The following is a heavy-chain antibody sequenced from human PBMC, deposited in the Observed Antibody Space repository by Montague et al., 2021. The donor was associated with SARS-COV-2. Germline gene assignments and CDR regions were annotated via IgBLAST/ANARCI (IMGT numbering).Heavy chain of an antibody. CDR3: ATAVGRTNVAGPFDH. V-gene: IGHV4-39*07. CDR2: IYYSGTT. Sequence: SETLSLTCTVSGGSISSGGYYWDWIRQPPGKGLEWIGTIYYSGTTDYNPSLKSRVTISVDTSKNQFSLKLTSVTAADTAVYYCATAVGRTNVAGPFDHWGQGTPVTVSS. CDR1: GGSISSGGYY. D-gene: IGHD2-2*01. J-gene: IGHJ5*02.